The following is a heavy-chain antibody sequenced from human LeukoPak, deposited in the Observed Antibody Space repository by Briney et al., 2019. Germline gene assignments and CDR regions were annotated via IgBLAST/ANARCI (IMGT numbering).Heavy chain of an antibody. D-gene: IGHD4-17*01. J-gene: IGHJ4*02. Sequence: GGSLKLSCAASGFTFSSYSMNWARQAPGKGLEWVSYISYSSSTIYYADSVKGRFTISRDNAKNSLYLQMDSLRAEDTAVYYCARDRLHYGEYEKTFDYWGQGTLVTVSS. CDR2: ISYSSSTI. V-gene: IGHV3-48*01. CDR1: GFTFSSYS. CDR3: ARDRLHYGEYEKTFDY.